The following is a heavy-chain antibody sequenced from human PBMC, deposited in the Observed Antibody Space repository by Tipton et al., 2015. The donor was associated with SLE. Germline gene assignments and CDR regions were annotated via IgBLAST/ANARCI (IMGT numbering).Heavy chain of an antibody. Sequence: SLRLSCAASGFTFSSYEMNWVRQAPGKGLEWVAVIWYDGSNKYYADSVKGRFTISRDNSKNTLYLQMNSLRAEDTAVYYCARDGSPLRFLEWLPEDYWGQGTLVTVSS. CDR1: GFTFSSYE. CDR3: ARDGSPLRFLEWLPEDY. CDR2: IWYDGSNK. V-gene: IGHV3-33*08. D-gene: IGHD3-3*01. J-gene: IGHJ4*02.